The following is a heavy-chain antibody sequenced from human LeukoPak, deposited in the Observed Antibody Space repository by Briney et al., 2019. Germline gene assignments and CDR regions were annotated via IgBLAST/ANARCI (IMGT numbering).Heavy chain of an antibody. V-gene: IGHV1-69*04. J-gene: IGHJ6*02. CDR2: IIPILGIA. Sequence: SVKVSCKASGGTFSSYAIGWVRQAPGQGLEWMGRIIPILGIANYAQKFQGRVTITADKSTSTAYMELSSLRSEDTAVYYCARDPGLRKSYGMDVWGQGTTVTVSS. CDR1: GGTFSSYA. CDR3: ARDPGLRKSYGMDV. D-gene: IGHD6-25*01.